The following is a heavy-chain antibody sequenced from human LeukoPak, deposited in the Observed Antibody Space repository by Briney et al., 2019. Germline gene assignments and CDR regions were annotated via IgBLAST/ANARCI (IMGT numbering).Heavy chain of an antibody. CDR2: INQDGSEK. CDR1: RFTFSSYW. Sequence: GGSLRLSCVASRFTFSSYWMSWVRQAPGKGLEWVAIINQDGSEKYYVDSVRGRFTISRDNAKNSLYLQINSLRAEDTAVYYCARDPEAGTTDYWGQGTLVTVSS. J-gene: IGHJ4*02. V-gene: IGHV3-7*03. CDR3: ARDPEAGTTDY. D-gene: IGHD1-1*01.